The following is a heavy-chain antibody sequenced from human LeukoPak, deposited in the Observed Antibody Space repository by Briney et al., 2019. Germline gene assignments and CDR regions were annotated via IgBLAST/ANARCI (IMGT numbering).Heavy chain of an antibody. CDR1: GGSFSGYY. CDR3: ARGHCSGGSCYYYFDY. V-gene: IGHV4-34*01. J-gene: IGHJ4*02. CDR2: INHGGST. Sequence: PSETLSLTCAVYGGSFSGYYWSWIRQPPGKGLEWIGEINHGGSTNYNPSLKSRVTISVDTSKNQFSLKLSSVTAADTAVYYCARGHCSGGSCYYYFDYWGQGTLVTVSS. D-gene: IGHD2-15*01.